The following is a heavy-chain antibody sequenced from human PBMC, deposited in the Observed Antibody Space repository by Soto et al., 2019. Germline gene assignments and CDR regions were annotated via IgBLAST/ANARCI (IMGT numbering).Heavy chain of an antibody. CDR2: IDWDDDK. V-gene: IGHV2-70*01. Sequence: SGPTLGNPTQTLTLTCTFSGFSLSTSGMCVSWIRQPPGKALEWLALIDWDDDKYYSTSLKTRLTISKDTSKNQVVLTMTNMDPVDTATYYCARMDYYDSSGYSRAAFDIWGQGTMVTVSS. J-gene: IGHJ3*02. CDR3: ARMDYYDSSGYSRAAFDI. D-gene: IGHD3-22*01. CDR1: GFSLSTSGMC.